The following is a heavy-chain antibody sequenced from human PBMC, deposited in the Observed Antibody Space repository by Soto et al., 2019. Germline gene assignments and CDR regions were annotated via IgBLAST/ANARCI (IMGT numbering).Heavy chain of an antibody. J-gene: IGHJ4*02. D-gene: IGHD5-12*01. Sequence: ASVKVSRKASGCAFTRYYMPWVRQAPGQGLEWMGWINTNSGGTNYAQKFEGTVPMTRDTSISKAYMELSRLRSDETAVYYCARGEEIVATFDYWGKGSRLTVSS. CDR2: INTNSGGT. V-gene: IGHV1-2*02. CDR1: GCAFTRYY. CDR3: ARGEEIVATFDY.